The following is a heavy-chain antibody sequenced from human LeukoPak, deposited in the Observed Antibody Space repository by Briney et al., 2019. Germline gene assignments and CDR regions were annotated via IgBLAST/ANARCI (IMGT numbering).Heavy chain of an antibody. CDR2: IYPGDSDT. J-gene: IGHJ4*02. CDR1: GYSFTSYW. Sequence: GESLKISCKGSGYSFTSYWIGWVRQMPGKGLEWMGIIYPGDSDTRYSPSFQGQITISADKYISTAYLQWSSLKASDTAMYYCARALYCSGGSCYFDYWGQGTLVTVSS. CDR3: ARALYCSGGSCYFDY. D-gene: IGHD2-15*01. V-gene: IGHV5-51*01.